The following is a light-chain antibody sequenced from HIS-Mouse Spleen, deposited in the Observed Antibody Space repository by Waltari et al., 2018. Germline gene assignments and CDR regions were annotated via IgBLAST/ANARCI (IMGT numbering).Light chain of an antibody. CDR3: YSTDSSGNHRV. CDR2: EDS. Sequence: SYELTQPPSVSVSPGQTARITCPGDALPKKYSYWYQQKSGQAPVLVPYEDSKRPSGIPERFSGSSSGTMATLTISGAQVEDEADYYCYSTDSSGNHRVFGGGTKLTVL. V-gene: IGLV3-10*01. J-gene: IGLJ2*01. CDR1: ALPKKY.